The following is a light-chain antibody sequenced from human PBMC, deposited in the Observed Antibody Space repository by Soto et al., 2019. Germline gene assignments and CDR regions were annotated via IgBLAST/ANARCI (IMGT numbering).Light chain of an antibody. V-gene: IGKV1-5*03. CDR3: QQYNFYPLT. Sequence: QSPSTLSASVGDTVTITCRASQTISGWLAWYQQKPGKAPKLLIYTASTLQSGVPSRFSGRGSGTEFTLTISSLQPDDFATYYCQQYNFYPLTFGGGTKVDIK. J-gene: IGKJ4*01. CDR1: QTISGW. CDR2: TAS.